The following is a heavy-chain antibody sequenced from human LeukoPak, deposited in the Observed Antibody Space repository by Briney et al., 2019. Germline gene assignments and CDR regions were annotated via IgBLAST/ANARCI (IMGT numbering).Heavy chain of an antibody. CDR2: ISAYNGNT. Sequence: ASVKVSCKASGYTFTSYGISWVRQAPGQGLEWMGWISAYNGNTNYAQKLQGRVTMTTDTSTSTAYMELRSLRSDDTAVYYCARAKCSSTSCYWPYYYGMDVWGKGTTVTVSS. D-gene: IGHD2-2*01. V-gene: IGHV1-18*04. CDR1: GYTFTSYG. J-gene: IGHJ6*04. CDR3: ARAKCSSTSCYWPYYYGMDV.